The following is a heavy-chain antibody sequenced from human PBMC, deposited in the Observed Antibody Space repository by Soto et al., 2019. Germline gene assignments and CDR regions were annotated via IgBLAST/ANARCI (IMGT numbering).Heavy chain of an antibody. D-gene: IGHD5-12*01. CDR2: IRSKTYGGTT. CDR3: SREKTSINGYNFRRISYDF. J-gene: IGHJ4*02. Sequence: PGGSLRLSCTASGFNFGDYALTWFRQAPGKGLEWVGVIRSKTYGGTTEFVESVKGRFTISRDDSKTIAYLHMNSLKSEDTAVYYCSREKTSINGYNFRRISYDFWGQGTLVTVSS. V-gene: IGHV3-49*03. CDR1: GFNFGDYA.